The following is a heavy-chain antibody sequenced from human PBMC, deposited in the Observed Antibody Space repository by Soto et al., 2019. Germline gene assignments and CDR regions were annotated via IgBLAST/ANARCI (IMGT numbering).Heavy chain of an antibody. CDR1: GFTFSSYW. Sequence: GGSLRLSCAASGFTFSSYWISWVRQAPGKGLEWVANIKQDGSEKYYVDSVKGRFTISRDNSKNTLYLQMNSLRAEDTAVYYCAKELMDILTGRIWFDPWGQGTLVTVSS. V-gene: IGHV3-7*03. CDR3: AKELMDILTGRIWFDP. CDR2: IKQDGSEK. J-gene: IGHJ5*02. D-gene: IGHD3-9*01.